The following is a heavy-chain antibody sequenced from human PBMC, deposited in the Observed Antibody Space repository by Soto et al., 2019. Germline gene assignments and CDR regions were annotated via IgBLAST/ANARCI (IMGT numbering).Heavy chain of an antibody. CDR2: VIVATPTA. J-gene: IGHJ2*01. CDR3: APGAGAPVYGESHWHVDV. CDR1: GGSPTTYT. D-gene: IGHD3-10*01. Sequence: QVQLVQSGAEVKRPGSSVTVSCKASGGSPTTYTISWMRQAPGKGLERMGRVIVATPTANLVRTLYGTVKTSAEKSTNTAYVEVTSLRSESPAVYYCAPGAGAPVYGESHWHVDVWGRGTLVTVS. V-gene: IGHV1-69*08.